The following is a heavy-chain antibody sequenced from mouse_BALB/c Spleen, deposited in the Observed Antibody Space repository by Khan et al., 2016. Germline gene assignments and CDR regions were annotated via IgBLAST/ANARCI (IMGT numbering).Heavy chain of an antibody. CDR3: ARSFGYRGFAY. J-gene: IGHJ3*01. D-gene: IGHD2-2*01. V-gene: IGHV3-2*02. CDR2: ISYSGST. Sequence: EVKLEESGPGLVKPSQSLSLTCTATGYSITSDYVWNWIRQFPGNKLEWMGYISYSGSTNYNPSLKSRVSITRDTSKNQVFLQLNSVTTEDTATYYCARSFGYRGFAYWGQGTLVTVSA. CDR1: GYSITSDYV.